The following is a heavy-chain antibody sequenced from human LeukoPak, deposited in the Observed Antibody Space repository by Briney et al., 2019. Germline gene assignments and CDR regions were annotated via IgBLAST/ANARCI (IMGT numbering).Heavy chain of an antibody. CDR2: INPNSGNT. CDR1: GYTFTSYD. V-gene: IGHV1-8*01. CDR3: ARGERSRSAKKVYYYYYYMDV. Sequence: ASVKVSCKASGYTFTSYDINWVRQATGQGLEWMGWINPNSGNTGYAQKFQGRVTMTRNTSISTAYMELSSLRSEDTAVYYCARGERSRSAKKVYYYYYYMDVWGKGTTVTVSS. J-gene: IGHJ6*03.